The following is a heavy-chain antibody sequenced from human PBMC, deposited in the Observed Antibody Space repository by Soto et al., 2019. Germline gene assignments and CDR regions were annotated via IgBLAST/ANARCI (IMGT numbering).Heavy chain of an antibody. CDR1: GGTFSSYA. Sequence: QVQLVQSGAEVKKPGYSVKVSCKASGGTFSSYAISWVRQAPGQGLEWMGGIIPIFGTANYAQKFQGRVTITADESTSTAYMELSSRRSEDTAVYYCARGSYCGGDCYKNFDYWGQGTLVTVSS. V-gene: IGHV1-69*01. J-gene: IGHJ4*02. CDR2: IIPIFGTA. D-gene: IGHD2-21*02. CDR3: ARGSYCGGDCYKNFDY.